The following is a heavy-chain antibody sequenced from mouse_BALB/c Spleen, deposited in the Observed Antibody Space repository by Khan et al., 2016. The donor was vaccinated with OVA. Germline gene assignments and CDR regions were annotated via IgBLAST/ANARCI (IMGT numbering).Heavy chain of an antibody. Sequence: QVQLQQSGAELARPGASVKLSCKASGYTFTDFYINWVKQRTGQGLEWIGEISPGSGDTFYNERFKDKATLTADKSSNTAYMHLSSLTSEASAVYFCARSNYFGYTFAYWGQGTLVTVSA. V-gene: IGHV1-77*01. CDR2: ISPGSGDT. J-gene: IGHJ3*01. CDR1: GYTFTDFY. CDR3: ARSNYFGYTFAY. D-gene: IGHD1-2*01.